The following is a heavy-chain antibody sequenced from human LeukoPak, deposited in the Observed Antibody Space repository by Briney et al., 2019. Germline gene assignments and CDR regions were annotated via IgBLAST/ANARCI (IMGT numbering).Heavy chain of an antibody. Sequence: PSETLSLTCAVSGYSISSSSYYWGWIRQPPGKGLEWIGSIYYSGSTYYNPSLKSRVTISVDTSKNQFSLKLSSVTAADTAVYYCARQPPYKVYNYYYYYMDVWGKGTTVTVSS. CDR1: GYSISSSSYY. CDR2: IYYSGST. J-gene: IGHJ6*03. V-gene: IGHV4-39*01. CDR3: ARQPPYKVYNYYYYYMDV. D-gene: IGHD1-14*01.